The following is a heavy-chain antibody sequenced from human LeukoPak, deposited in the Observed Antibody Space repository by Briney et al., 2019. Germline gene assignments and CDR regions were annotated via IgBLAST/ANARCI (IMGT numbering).Heavy chain of an antibody. V-gene: IGHV3-74*01. CDR1: GFIFSNYW. J-gene: IGHJ4*02. D-gene: IGHD3-10*01. CDR3: ARDKKSGESSEIDY. CDR2: INRDGSNT. Sequence: GGSLRLSCAASGFIFSNYWVHWVRQAPGKGLVWVSRINRDGSNTNYADSVKGRFTVSRDNAKNTLNLQMNSLRAEDTAVYYCARDKKSGESSEIDYWGQGTLVTVSS.